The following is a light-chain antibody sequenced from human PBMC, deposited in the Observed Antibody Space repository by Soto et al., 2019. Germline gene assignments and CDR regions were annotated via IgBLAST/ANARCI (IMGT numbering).Light chain of an antibody. CDR1: QRVLYNSNNKNY. CDR3: QQYYSTLWT. V-gene: IGKV4-1*01. Sequence: DSVMTQSPDSLALSMGERATINCKSSQRVLYNSNNKNYLAWYQQKPGQPPKLLIYWASTRESGVPDRFSGSGSGTDFTLTISSLQAEDVAVYYCQQYYSTLWTFGQGTKVDI. CDR2: WAS. J-gene: IGKJ1*01.